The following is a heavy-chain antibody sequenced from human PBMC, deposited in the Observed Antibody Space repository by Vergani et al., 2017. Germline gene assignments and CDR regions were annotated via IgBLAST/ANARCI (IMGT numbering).Heavy chain of an antibody. CDR2: IKSKTDGGTT. D-gene: IGHD3-22*01. V-gene: IGHV3-15*01. Sequence: EVQLVESGGGLVKPGGSLRLSCAASGFTFSSYSMNWVRQAPGKGLEWVGRIKSKTDGGTTDYAAPVKGRFTISRDDSKNTLYLQMNSLKTEDTAVYYCTLTTYYYDSSGYHRDDYWGQGTLVTVSS. CDR3: TLTTYYYDSSGYHRDDY. CDR1: GFTFSSYS. J-gene: IGHJ4*02.